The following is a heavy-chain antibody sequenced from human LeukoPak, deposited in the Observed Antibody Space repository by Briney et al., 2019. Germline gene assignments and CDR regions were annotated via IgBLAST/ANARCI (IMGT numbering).Heavy chain of an antibody. CDR3: ARTRFGDQGSRIDF. J-gene: IGHJ4*02. CDR1: GFSLTTSGMC. Sequence: SGPTLVNPTQTLXLTCTFSGFSLTTSGMCVSWLRQPPGKALEWLARIDWDDDKFYSTSLKTRLTISNDTSKNQVILTMTNMDPVDTAMYYCARTRFGDQGSRIDFWGQGTLVTVSS. V-gene: IGHV2-70*17. CDR2: IDWDDDK. D-gene: IGHD3-10*01.